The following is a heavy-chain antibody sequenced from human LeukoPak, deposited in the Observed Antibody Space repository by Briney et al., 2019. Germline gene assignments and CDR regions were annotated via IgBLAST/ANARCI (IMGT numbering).Heavy chain of an antibody. CDR3: ARTMWGFDY. V-gene: IGHV3-48*03. CDR1: RFAFGSYE. Sequence: GGSLRLSCASSRFAFGSYEMIWVRQAPGKGLEWVSYISSSGSIIYYADSVKGRFTISRDNAKNSLFLQMNSLRVEDTAVYYCARTMWGFDYWGQGTLVTVSS. CDR2: ISSSGSII. D-gene: IGHD7-27*01. J-gene: IGHJ4*02.